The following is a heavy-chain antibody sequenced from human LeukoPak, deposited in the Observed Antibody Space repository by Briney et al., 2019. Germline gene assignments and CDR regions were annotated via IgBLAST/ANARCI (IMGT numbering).Heavy chain of an antibody. D-gene: IGHD5/OR15-5a*01. CDR1: GYTFTSYY. CDR3: ARTVSTGNSGWNWFDP. V-gene: IGHV1-46*01. Sequence: GASVTVSCTASGYTFTSYYMHWVRQAPGQGLEWMGIINPSGGSTSYAQKFQGRVTMTRDTSTSTVYMELRSLRSEDTAVYYCARTVSTGNSGWNWFDPWGQGTLVTVSS. J-gene: IGHJ5*02. CDR2: INPSGGST.